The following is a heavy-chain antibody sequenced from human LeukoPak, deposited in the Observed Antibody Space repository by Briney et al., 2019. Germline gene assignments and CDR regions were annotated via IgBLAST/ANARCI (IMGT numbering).Heavy chain of an antibody. CDR1: GGSISSGGYS. Sequence: SETLSLTCAVSGGSISSGGYSWSWIRQPPGKGLEWIGYIYHSGSTYYNPSLKSRVTISVDRSKNQFSLKLSSVTAADTAVYYCARGGDVLRFLDPVWFDPWDQGTLVTVSS. V-gene: IGHV4-30-2*01. CDR3: ARGGDVLRFLDPVWFDP. CDR2: IYHSGST. J-gene: IGHJ5*02. D-gene: IGHD3-3*01.